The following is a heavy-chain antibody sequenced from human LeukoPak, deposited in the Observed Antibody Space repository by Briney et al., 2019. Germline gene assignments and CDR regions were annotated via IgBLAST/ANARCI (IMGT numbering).Heavy chain of an antibody. CDR2: IYTSGST. V-gene: IGHV4-61*02. D-gene: IGHD3-16*01. J-gene: IGHJ5*02. Sequence: PSETLSLTCTVSGGSVSSGRYYWSRIRQPAGKGLEWIGRIYTSGSTNYNPSLKSRVTISVDTSKNQFSLKLSSVTAADTAVYYCAREELTGFGWFDPWGQGTLVTVSS. CDR3: AREELTGFGWFDP. CDR1: GGSVSSGRYY.